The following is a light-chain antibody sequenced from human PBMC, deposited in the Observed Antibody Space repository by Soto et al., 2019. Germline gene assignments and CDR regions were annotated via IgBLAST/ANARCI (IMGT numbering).Light chain of an antibody. CDR3: QQYNKWPPWT. CDR2: GAS. J-gene: IGKJ1*01. Sequence: ETVITHSPGTLSVSPGERATLSCRASQSVSSKLAWYQQKPGQAPRLLIYGASTRATGIPARFSGSGSGTEFTLSISSLQSEDFAVYYCQQYNKWPPWTFGQGTKVDI. CDR1: QSVSSK. V-gene: IGKV3D-15*01.